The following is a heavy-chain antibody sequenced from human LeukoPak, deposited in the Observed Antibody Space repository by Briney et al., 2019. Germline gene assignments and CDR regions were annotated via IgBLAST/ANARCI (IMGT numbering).Heavy chain of an antibody. V-gene: IGHV3-23*01. D-gene: IGHD3-10*02. CDR3: AELGITMIGGV. J-gene: IGHJ6*04. CDR1: GFTFSSYG. CDR2: ISGSGGST. Sequence: GGSLRLSCAASGFTFSSYGVSWVRQAPGKGLEWVSAISGSGGSTYYADSVKGRFTISRDNSKNTLYLQMNSLRAEDTAVYYCAELGITMIGGVWGKGTTVTISS.